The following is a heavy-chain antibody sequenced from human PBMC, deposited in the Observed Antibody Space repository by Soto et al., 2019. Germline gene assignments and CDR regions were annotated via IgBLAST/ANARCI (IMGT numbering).Heavy chain of an antibody. D-gene: IGHD6-6*01. J-gene: IGHJ6*02. V-gene: IGHV4-39*01. CDR3: ARLCFSSSSSSWTNYYYYGMDV. Sequence: SETLSLTCTVSGGSISSSSYYWGWIRQPPGKGLEWIGSIYYSGSTYYNPSLKSRVTISVDTSKNQFSLKLSSVTAADTAVYYCARLCFSSSSSSWTNYYYYGMDVWGQGTTVTVSS. CDR2: IYYSGST. CDR1: GGSISSSSYY.